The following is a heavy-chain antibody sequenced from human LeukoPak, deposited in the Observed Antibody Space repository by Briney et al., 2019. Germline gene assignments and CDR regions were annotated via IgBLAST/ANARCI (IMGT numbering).Heavy chain of an antibody. CDR2: INPSGGST. J-gene: IGHJ3*02. Sequence: ASVKVSCKASGYTFTSYYMHWVRQAPGQGLEWMGIINPSGGSTSYAQKFQGRVTMTRDMSTSTVYMELSSLRSEDTAVYYCATAGPGYYYDSSGHDAFDIRGQGTMVTVSS. CDR1: GYTFTSYY. V-gene: IGHV1-46*01. D-gene: IGHD3-22*01. CDR3: ATAGPGYYYDSSGHDAFDI.